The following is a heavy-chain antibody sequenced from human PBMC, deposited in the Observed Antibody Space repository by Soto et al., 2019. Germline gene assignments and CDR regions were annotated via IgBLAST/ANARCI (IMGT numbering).Heavy chain of an antibody. V-gene: IGHV3-23*01. CDR2: ISGSGSST. D-gene: IGHD5-12*01. Sequence: GGSLRLSCAASGFTFSSYAMSWVRQAPGKGLEWVSAISGSGSSTYYADSVKGRFTISRDNSKNTLYLQMNSLRAEDTAVYYCAKGWVGIVATYFDYWGQGTLVTVSS. CDR1: GFTFSSYA. CDR3: AKGWVGIVATYFDY. J-gene: IGHJ4*02.